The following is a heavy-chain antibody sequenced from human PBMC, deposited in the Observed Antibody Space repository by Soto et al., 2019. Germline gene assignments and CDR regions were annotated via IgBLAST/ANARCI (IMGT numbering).Heavy chain of an antibody. CDR2: IRGSGDGT. Sequence: PGGSLRLSCALSGGDFSRFAMSWVRQAPGKGLEWVSAIRGSGDGTSYIGSVAGRFTISRDNLKNTLYLQMDRLRAEDTAVYFCAKHIRWEWDQGWFDSWGPGTLVTVSS. CDR3: AKHIRWEWDQGWFDS. D-gene: IGHD1-26*01. J-gene: IGHJ5*01. V-gene: IGHV3-23*01. CDR1: GGDFSRFA.